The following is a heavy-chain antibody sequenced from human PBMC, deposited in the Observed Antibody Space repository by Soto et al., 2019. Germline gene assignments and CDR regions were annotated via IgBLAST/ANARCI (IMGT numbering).Heavy chain of an antibody. Sequence: QVQLVESGGGVVQPGRSLRLSCAASGFTFSSYAMHWVRQAPGKGLEWVAVISYHGSNKYYADSVKGRFTISRDNSKNTLYLQMNSLRAEDTAGYYCARAPTTVVAPSDFDYWGQGTLVTVSS. CDR2: ISYHGSNK. V-gene: IGHV3-30-3*01. D-gene: IGHD2-15*01. J-gene: IGHJ4*02. CDR3: ARAPTTVVAPSDFDY. CDR1: GFTFSSYA.